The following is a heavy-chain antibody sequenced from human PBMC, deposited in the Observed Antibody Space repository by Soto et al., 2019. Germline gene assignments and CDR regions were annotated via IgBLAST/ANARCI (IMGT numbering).Heavy chain of an antibody. CDR1: GYTFTSYD. V-gene: IGHV1-18*01. D-gene: IGHD2-15*01. J-gene: IGHJ5*02. CDR2: ISTYNGNT. Sequence: QVQLVQSGAEVKKPGASVKVSCKASGYTFTSYDISWVRQAPGQGLEWMGWISTYNGNTNYAQKRQGRATMTPDTSTSTAYMELRSLRSDDTAVYYCARGFRVAATRWWFDPWGQGTLVTVSS. CDR3: ARGFRVAATRWWFDP.